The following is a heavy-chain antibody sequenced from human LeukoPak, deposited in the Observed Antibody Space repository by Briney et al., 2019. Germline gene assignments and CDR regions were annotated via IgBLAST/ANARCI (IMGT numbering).Heavy chain of an antibody. CDR2: ISSSSSYI. CDR3: ARRRTDSSGYRGAFDI. J-gene: IGHJ3*02. CDR1: GFTFSSYS. V-gene: IGHV3-21*01. Sequence: GGSLRLSCAASGFTFSSYSMNWVRQAPGKGLEWVSSISSSSSYIYYADSVKGRFTISRDNAKNSLYLQMNSLRAEDTAVYYCARRRTDSSGYRGAFDIWGQGTMVTVSS. D-gene: IGHD3-22*01.